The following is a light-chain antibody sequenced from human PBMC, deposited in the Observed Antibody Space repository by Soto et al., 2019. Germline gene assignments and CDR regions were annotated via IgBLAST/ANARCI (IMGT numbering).Light chain of an antibody. CDR1: QTINTY. V-gene: IGKV1-39*01. J-gene: IGKJ2*01. Sequence: DIQMTQSPSSLSASVGDRVTITCRASQTINTYLNWYQLKPGKAPKLLIYAASSVQSEVPSRFSGSGSGTDFTLDISSLQPEDFATYYCQQSYSAPYTFGQGTKLEIK. CDR2: AAS. CDR3: QQSYSAPYT.